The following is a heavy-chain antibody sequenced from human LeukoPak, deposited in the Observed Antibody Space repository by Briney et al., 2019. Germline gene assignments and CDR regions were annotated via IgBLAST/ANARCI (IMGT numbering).Heavy chain of an antibody. V-gene: IGHV3-53*01. CDR2: IYSDNT. Sequence: GGSLRLSRTVSGFTVSSNSMSWVRQAPGKGLEWVSFIYSDNTHYSDSVKGRFTISRDNSKNTLYLQMNSLRAEDTAVYYCARRAGAYSHPYGYWGQGTLVTVSS. CDR3: ARRAGAYSHPYGY. D-gene: IGHD4/OR15-4a*01. CDR1: GFTVSSNS. J-gene: IGHJ4*02.